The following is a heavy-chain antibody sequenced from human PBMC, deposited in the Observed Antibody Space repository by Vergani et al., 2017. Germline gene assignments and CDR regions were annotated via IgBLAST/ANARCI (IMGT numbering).Heavy chain of an antibody. Sequence: QVQLQESGPGLVKPSQTLSLTCTVSGGSISSGSYYWSWIRQPAGRGLEWIGRSHTSGSTNYNPSLKSRVTISVDTSKNQFSLKRSSATAADTAVHYCAGRAADPSDYYCYMDVWGKGTTVTVSS. CDR1: GGSISSGSYY. J-gene: IGHJ6*03. V-gene: IGHV4-61*02. CDR2: SHTSGST. D-gene: IGHD6-13*01. CDR3: AGRAADPSDYYCYMDV.